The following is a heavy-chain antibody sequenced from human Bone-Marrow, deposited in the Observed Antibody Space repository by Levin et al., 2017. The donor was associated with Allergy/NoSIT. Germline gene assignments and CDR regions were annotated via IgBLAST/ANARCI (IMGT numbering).Heavy chain of an antibody. D-gene: IGHD2-2*01. Sequence: GSLRLSCAVYGGSFSAYYWSWIRQPPGKGLEWIGEINHSGSTNYNPSLKSRVTISVDTSKNQFSLKLSSVTAADTAVYYCARGRYCTNTSCFGPPGHYWGQGTLVTVSS. CDR3: ARGRYCTNTSCFGPPGHY. CDR1: GGSFSAYY. CDR2: INHSGST. J-gene: IGHJ4*02. V-gene: IGHV4-34*01.